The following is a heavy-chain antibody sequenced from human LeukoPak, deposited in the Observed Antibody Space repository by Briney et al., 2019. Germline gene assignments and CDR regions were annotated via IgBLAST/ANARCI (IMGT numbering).Heavy chain of an antibody. D-gene: IGHD2-15*01. V-gene: IGHV3-30*02. Sequence: GGSLRLSCAASGFTFSSYGMHWVRQAPGKGLEWVAFIRYDGSNKYYADSVKGRFTISRDNSKNTLYLQMNSLRAEGTAVYYCAKAGDCSGGSCYSGYDAFDIWGQGTMVTVSS. CDR1: GFTFSSYG. CDR3: AKAGDCSGGSCYSGYDAFDI. J-gene: IGHJ3*02. CDR2: IRYDGSNK.